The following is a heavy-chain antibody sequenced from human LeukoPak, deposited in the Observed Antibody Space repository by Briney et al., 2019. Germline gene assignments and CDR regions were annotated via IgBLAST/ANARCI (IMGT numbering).Heavy chain of an antibody. V-gene: IGHV4-59*08. Sequence: PSETLSLTCIVSGDSISGHYWSWIRQPPGKGLEWIGYIIFRGTTSYNPALNGRVTMSIDTSKNHLSLRLSSVTAADTAVYYCARRLERGYTVFDFASWGQGTLVTVSS. J-gene: IGHJ4*02. CDR2: IIFRGTT. CDR1: GDSISGHY. CDR3: ARRLERGYTVFDFAS. D-gene: IGHD5/OR15-5a*01.